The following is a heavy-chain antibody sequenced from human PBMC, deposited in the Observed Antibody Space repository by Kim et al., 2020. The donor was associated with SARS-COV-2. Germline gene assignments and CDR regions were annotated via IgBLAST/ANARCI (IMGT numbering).Heavy chain of an antibody. J-gene: IGHJ6*02. CDR2: ISYDGSNK. V-gene: IGHV3-30-3*01. Sequence: GGSLRLSCAASGFTFSSYAMHWVRQAPGKGLEWVAVISYDGSNKYYADSVKGRFTISRDNSKNTLYLQMNSLRAEDTAVYYCARDRNWYSPDLYYGMDVWGQGTTVTVSS. CDR1: GFTFSSYA. D-gene: IGHD6-13*01. CDR3: ARDRNWYSPDLYYGMDV.